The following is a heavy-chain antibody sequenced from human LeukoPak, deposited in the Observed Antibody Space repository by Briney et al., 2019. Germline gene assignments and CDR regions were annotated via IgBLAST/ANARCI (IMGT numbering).Heavy chain of an antibody. V-gene: IGHV3-21*01. CDR3: ASPGYCSSTSCYTSDDAFDI. J-gene: IGHJ3*02. D-gene: IGHD2-2*02. CDR1: GFTFSSYS. CDR2: IRSSSSYI. Sequence: GGSQRLSCAASGFTFSSYSMNWVRQAPGKGLEWVSSIRSSSSYIYYAYSVKGRFTISRDNAKNSLYLQMNSLRAEDTAVYYCASPGYCSSTSCYTSDDAFDIWGQGTMVTVSS.